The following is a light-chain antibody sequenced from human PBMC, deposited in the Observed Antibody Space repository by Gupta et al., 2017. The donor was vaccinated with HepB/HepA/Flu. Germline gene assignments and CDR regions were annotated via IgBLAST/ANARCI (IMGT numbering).Light chain of an antibody. CDR2: DAS. CDR3: HQRSSWPT. Sequence: EIVLTQSPATLSLSPGERATLSCRASKYFSNYLAWYQQKPGQAPRLLIYDASNRAPGITARFSGSGDGKDFTLTSSRREHEACASYYVHQRSSWPTFGQGTKVEIK. J-gene: IGKJ1*01. CDR1: KYFSNY. V-gene: IGKV3-11*01.